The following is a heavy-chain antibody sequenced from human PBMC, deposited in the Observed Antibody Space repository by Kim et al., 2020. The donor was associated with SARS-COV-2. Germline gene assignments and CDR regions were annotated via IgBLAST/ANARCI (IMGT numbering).Heavy chain of an antibody. CDR3: AKDMVYCSGGSCYFSPTFDY. V-gene: IGHV3-23*01. J-gene: IGHJ4*02. Sequence: RFTISRDNSKNPLYLQMNSLRAEDTAVYYCAKDMVYCSGGSCYFSPTFDYWGQGTLVTVSS. D-gene: IGHD2-15*01.